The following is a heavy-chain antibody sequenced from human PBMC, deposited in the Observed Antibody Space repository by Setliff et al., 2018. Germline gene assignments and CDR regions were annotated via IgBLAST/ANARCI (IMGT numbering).Heavy chain of an antibody. Sequence: PSETLSLTCTVSGGSISSGDYYWSWIRQPPGKGLEWIGYIYYSGSTYYNPSLKSRVTISVDTSKNQFSLKLSSVTAADTAVYYCARSLGYSSSSVDYWGQGTLVTVSS. D-gene: IGHD6-6*01. CDR3: ARSLGYSSSSVDY. CDR2: IYYSGST. CDR1: GGSISSGDYY. V-gene: IGHV4-30-4*08. J-gene: IGHJ4*02.